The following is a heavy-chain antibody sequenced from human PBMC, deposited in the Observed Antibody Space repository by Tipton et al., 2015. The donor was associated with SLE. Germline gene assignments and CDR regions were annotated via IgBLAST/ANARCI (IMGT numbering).Heavy chain of an antibody. CDR2: IHYSGTT. Sequence: LRLSCTVSGGSIRSHYWSWIRQPPGKGLEWIGYIHYSGTTHDNPSLKSRVTMSVDTSKNQFSLRLTSVTAADTAVYYCARTLGAIAHTVYDAFDIWGQGKMVTASS. D-gene: IGHD1-26*01. V-gene: IGHV4-59*11. J-gene: IGHJ3*02. CDR1: GGSIRSHY. CDR3: ARTLGAIAHTVYDAFDI.